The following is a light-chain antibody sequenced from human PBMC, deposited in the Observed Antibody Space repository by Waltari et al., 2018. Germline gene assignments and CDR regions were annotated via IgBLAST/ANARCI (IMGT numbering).Light chain of an antibody. J-gene: IGLJ3*02. CDR1: SGSVSRSRY. V-gene: IGLV8-61*01. CDR3: LFYLGGGIWV. Sequence: IVVTQESSVSVSTGGTVTLTSGFNSGSVSRSRYPSWYRQTPGQPPRRLIYQTDTRAFGIPPRFFGSILENKAALTIAQAQADDECDYFCLFYLGGGIWVFGGGTKLTV. CDR2: QTD.